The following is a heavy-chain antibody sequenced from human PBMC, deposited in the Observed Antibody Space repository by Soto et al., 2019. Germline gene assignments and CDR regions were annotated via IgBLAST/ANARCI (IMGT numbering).Heavy chain of an antibody. CDR2: IIPIFGTA. CDR3: ARFSGRYSYYYYGMDV. Sequence: SVKVSCKASGGTFSSYAISWVRQAPGQGLEWMGGIIPIFGTANYAQKFQGRVTITADESTSTAYMELSSLRSEDTAVYYCARFSGRYSYYYYGMDVWGQGTKVTVSS. V-gene: IGHV1-69*13. J-gene: IGHJ6*02. D-gene: IGHD1-26*01. CDR1: GGTFSSYA.